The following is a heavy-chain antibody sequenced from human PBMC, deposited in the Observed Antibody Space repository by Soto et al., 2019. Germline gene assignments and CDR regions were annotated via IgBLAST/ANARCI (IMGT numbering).Heavy chain of an antibody. Sequence: SVMMSLTCTVSGGSVSGGSYYCSRIRQPPGKGLEWIGGINYSGNTYYDPSLKSRVTISVDTSKNQFSLMLTSVTAADTAVYYCARHPGYCTGTSCYGYYTMDVWGQGTTVTVSS. CDR3: ARHPGYCTGTSCYGYYTMDV. V-gene: IGHV4-39*01. CDR2: INYSGNT. CDR1: GGSVSGGSYY. D-gene: IGHD2-2*01. J-gene: IGHJ6*02.